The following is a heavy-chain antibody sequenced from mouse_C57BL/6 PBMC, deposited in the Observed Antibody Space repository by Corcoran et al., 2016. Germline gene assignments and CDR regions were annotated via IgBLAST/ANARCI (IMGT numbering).Heavy chain of an antibody. CDR2: IDPEDGET. J-gene: IGHJ1*03. Sequence: EVQLQQSGAELVKPGASVKLSCTASGFNIKDYYMHWVKQRTEQGLEWIGRIDPEDGETKYAQKFQGKATITADTSSNTAYLQFSSLTSEDTAVYYCASPSTVVARYFDVWGTGTTVTVSS. D-gene: IGHD1-1*01. CDR1: GFNIKDYY. CDR3: ASPSTVVARYFDV. V-gene: IGHV14-2*01.